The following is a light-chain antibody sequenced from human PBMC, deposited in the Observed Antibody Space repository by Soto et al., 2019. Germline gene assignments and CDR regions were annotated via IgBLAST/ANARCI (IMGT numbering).Light chain of an antibody. CDR2: AAS. CDR1: QSVSNNH. CDR3: QQRTDWPPIT. Sequence: ETVLTPPTCELSLSPGERTTLSCRASQSVSNNHLAWYQQKPGQAPRLLIYAASSRATGSPDRFSGGGSGTDFTLTIGGLETADFAIYYCQQRTDWPPITCGQGTRLEI. V-gene: IGKV3D-20*02. J-gene: IGKJ5*01.